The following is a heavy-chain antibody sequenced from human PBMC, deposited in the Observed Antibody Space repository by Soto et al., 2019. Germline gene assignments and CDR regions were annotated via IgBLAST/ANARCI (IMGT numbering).Heavy chain of an antibody. D-gene: IGHD5-18*01. CDR1: GYTFTSYD. Sequence: QVHLVQSGAELKQPGASVKLSCKASGYTFTSYDINWVRQATGQGLEWMGWMNPNSGNTGYAQKFRGRVTMTRSTSIRTAYMELSSLSSEDTAVYYCARVKSGGHSLDWRQGTLVTVSS. J-gene: IGHJ4*02. CDR2: MNPNSGNT. V-gene: IGHV1-8*01. CDR3: ARVKSGGHSLD.